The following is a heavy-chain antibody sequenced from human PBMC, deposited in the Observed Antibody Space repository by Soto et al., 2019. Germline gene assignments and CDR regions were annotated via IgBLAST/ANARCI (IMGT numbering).Heavy chain of an antibody. CDR3: AKDQLTAGGDYYYYYGMDV. J-gene: IGHJ6*02. Sequence: EVQLLESGGGLVQPGGSLRLSCEASGFTFSSFAMSWVRQTPGKGLEWLSGISGGGGGSYYADSVKGRFTISRDNSKNTLYLQMNSLRVEDTALYYCAKDQLTAGGDYYYYYGMDVWGRGTAVTVSS. D-gene: IGHD6-13*01. CDR1: GFTFSSFA. CDR2: ISGGGGGS. V-gene: IGHV3-23*01.